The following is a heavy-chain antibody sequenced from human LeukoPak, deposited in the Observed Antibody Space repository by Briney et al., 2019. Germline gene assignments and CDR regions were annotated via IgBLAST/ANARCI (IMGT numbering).Heavy chain of an antibody. D-gene: IGHD3-10*01. Sequence: GASVKVSCKASGYTFTGYYMHWVRQAPGQGLEWMGWINPNSGGTNYAQKFQGRVTMTEDTSISTAYMELSRLRSDDTAVYYCARAPMLLWFGELLNTFDYWGQGTLVTVSS. CDR2: INPNSGGT. CDR1: GYTFTGYY. J-gene: IGHJ4*02. V-gene: IGHV1-2*02. CDR3: ARAPMLLWFGELLNTFDY.